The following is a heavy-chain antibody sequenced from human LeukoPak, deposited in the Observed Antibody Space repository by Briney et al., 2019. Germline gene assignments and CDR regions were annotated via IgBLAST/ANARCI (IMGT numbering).Heavy chain of an antibody. CDR2: IKRDGSDN. CDR3: ARDRGYCSGGSCHIHYLDS. V-gene: IGHV3-7*04. D-gene: IGHD2-15*01. J-gene: IGHJ4*02. CDR1: GFTFTDYG. Sequence: GGSLRLSCAASGFTFTDYGMTWVRQAPGKGLEWVANIKRDGSDNYYVDSVKGRFTVSRDNAKNSLYLQMNSLGDEDTAVYYCARDRGYCSGGSCHIHYLDSWGQGTLVTVSS.